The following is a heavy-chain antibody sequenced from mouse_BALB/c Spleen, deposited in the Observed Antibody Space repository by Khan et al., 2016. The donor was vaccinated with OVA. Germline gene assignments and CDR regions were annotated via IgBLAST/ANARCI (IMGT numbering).Heavy chain of an antibody. D-gene: IGHD2-1*01. J-gene: IGHJ3*01. Sequence: QVRLQQSGAELVKPGTSVKLSCKTSGYTFPSYWIQWVKQRPGQGLGWIGQIFPGTGTTYYNENFKDKATLTVDTSSNSAYMQLTSLTSEDSAVYFCARGYFGNYEFGYWGQGTLVTVAP. CDR2: IFPGTGTT. V-gene: IGHV1S132*01. CDR1: GYTFPSYW. CDR3: ARGYFGNYEFGY.